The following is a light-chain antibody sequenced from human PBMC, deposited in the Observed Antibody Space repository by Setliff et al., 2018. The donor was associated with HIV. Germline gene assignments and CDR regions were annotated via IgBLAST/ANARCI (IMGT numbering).Light chain of an antibody. CDR1: SSDVGGYNY. CDR3: SSYTAISTLV. CDR2: DVS. V-gene: IGLV2-14*03. Sequence: QSALAQPASVSGSPGQSITISCTGSSSDVGGYNYVSWYQQHPGKAPKLMIYDVSQRPSGVSDRFSGSKSGITASLTISGLQPEDESDYYCSSYTAISTLVFGGGTKVTVL. J-gene: IGLJ3*02.